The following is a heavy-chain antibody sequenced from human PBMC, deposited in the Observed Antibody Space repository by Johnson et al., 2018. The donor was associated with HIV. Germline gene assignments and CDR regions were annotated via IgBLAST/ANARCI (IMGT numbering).Heavy chain of an antibody. J-gene: IGHJ3*02. V-gene: IGHV3-9*01. CDR3: ARLPCLRVAFDI. CDR1: GFIFDDYA. CDR2: ISWNSGSI. Sequence: VQLVESGGGLVQPGGSLRLSCAASGFIFDDYAMHWVRQAPGKGLEWVSGISWNSGSIGYADSVKGRFTISRDNAKKSLYLQMNSLGAEDTALYYCARLPCLRVAFDIWGQGTMVTVSS. D-gene: IGHD3-16*01.